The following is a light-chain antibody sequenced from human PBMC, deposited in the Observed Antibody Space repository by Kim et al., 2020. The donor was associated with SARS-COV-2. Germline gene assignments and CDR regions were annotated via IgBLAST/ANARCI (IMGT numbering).Light chain of an antibody. J-gene: IGKJ4*01. CDR2: GAS. Sequence: SPGERATLSCRASQSVSSNLAWYQQKPGQAPRLLIYGASTRATGIPARFSGSGSGTEFTLTISSLQSEDFAVYYCQQYNNWPPLTHGGVTKVHI. V-gene: IGKV3-15*01. CDR3: QQYNNWPPLT. CDR1: QSVSSN.